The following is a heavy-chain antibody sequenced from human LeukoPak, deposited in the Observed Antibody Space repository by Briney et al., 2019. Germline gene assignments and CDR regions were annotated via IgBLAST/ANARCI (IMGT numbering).Heavy chain of an antibody. V-gene: IGHV4-59*12. J-gene: IGHJ4*02. CDR2: IYYSGST. D-gene: IGHD6-6*01. Sequence: SETLSLTCTVSGGSLTSYYWSWIRQPPGKGLEYIGYIYYSGSTDYNPSLKSRLTMSVDTSKNQFSLKLNSVTAADTAVYYCARGAIAARRGDDYWGQGTLVTVSS. CDR3: ARGAIAARRGDDY. CDR1: GGSLTSYY.